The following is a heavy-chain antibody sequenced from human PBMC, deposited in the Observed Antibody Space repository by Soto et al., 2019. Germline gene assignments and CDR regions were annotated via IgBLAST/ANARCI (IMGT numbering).Heavy chain of an antibody. J-gene: IGHJ4*02. CDR1: GGTFSSYT. Sequence: SVKVSCKASGGTFSSYTISWVRQAPGQGLEWMGRIIPILGIANYAQKFQGRVTITADKSTSTAYMELSSLRSEDTAVYYCAREYYYDSSGGEYFDYWGQGTLVTVSS. CDR2: IIPILGIA. CDR3: AREYYYDSSGGEYFDY. D-gene: IGHD3-22*01. V-gene: IGHV1-69*04.